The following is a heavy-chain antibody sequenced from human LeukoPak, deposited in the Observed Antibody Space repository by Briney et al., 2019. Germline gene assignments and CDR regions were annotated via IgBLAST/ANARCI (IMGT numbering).Heavy chain of an antibody. CDR2: INSDGNIT. Sequence: PGGSLRLSCAASGFTFSNHWMHWVRHAPGKGPVWVSRINSDGNITTYADSVKGRFSISRDNAKNALYLQMNSLRAEDTAMYYCARELSGGSSRHFDYWGQGTLVTVSS. CDR1: GFTFSNHW. J-gene: IGHJ4*02. V-gene: IGHV3-74*01. D-gene: IGHD2-15*01. CDR3: ARELSGGSSRHFDY.